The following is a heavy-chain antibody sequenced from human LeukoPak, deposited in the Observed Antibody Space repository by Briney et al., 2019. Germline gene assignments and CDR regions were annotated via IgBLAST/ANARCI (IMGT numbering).Heavy chain of an antibody. CDR1: GGSFSGYY. J-gene: IGHJ6*03. CDR3: AREAEEFLGQSHYYYYMDV. V-gene: IGHV4-34*01. CDR2: INDSGST. D-gene: IGHD3-10*01. Sequence: SETLSLTCAVYGGSFSGYYWSWIRQPPGKGLEWIGDINDSGSTNYRPSLKSRVIISVDTSKNQFSLKLSSLTAADTAVYYGAREAEEFLGQSHYYYYMDVWGKGTTVTVSS.